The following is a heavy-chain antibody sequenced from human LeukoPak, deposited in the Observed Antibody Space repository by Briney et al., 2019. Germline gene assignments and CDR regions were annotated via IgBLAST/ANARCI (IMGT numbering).Heavy chain of an antibody. CDR3: ARLTQGWVCSSTGCSSDV. CDR2: IYRSGYT. Sequence: SETLSLTCTVSGASISGSNYYWSWIRQPPGKGLEWIGYIYRSGYTYYNPSLNSRLAISVDTSKNQFSLKLTSVTVADTAVYYCARLTQGWVCSSTGCSSDVWGQGTTVTVSS. CDR1: GASISGSNYY. D-gene: IGHD2-2*01. J-gene: IGHJ6*02. V-gene: IGHV4-30-4*01.